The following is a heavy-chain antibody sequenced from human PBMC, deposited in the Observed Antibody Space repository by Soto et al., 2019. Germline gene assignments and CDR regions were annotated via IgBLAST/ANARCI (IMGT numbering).Heavy chain of an antibody. CDR3: AKDGSHTFDY. J-gene: IGHJ4*02. V-gene: IGHV3-30*18. D-gene: IGHD1-26*01. CDR1: GFTFSHYA. CDR2: MSLDGNNA. Sequence: PGGSLRLSCAASGFTFSHYAMHWARHPPCTVLYMVSLMSLDGNNAYHAYSVKGRYSSYSDKSKNPLDQQNYSLRSDDTALYYCAKDGSHTFDYWGQGTLCTISS.